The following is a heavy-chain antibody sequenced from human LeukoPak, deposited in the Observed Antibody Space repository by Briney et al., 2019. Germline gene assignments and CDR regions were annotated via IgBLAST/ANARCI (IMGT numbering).Heavy chain of an antibody. Sequence: GGSLRLSCAASGFTFGSHGMHLGRQAPGKGLEWVAIIWFDGSNKYYADSVEGRFTISRDNSKNTLYLQMSGLRDEDTALYYCARGLAYSYGYGIDFWGQGTLVTVSS. CDR2: IWFDGSNK. V-gene: IGHV3-33*01. J-gene: IGHJ4*02. D-gene: IGHD5-18*01. CDR1: GFTFGSHG. CDR3: ARGLAYSYGYGIDF.